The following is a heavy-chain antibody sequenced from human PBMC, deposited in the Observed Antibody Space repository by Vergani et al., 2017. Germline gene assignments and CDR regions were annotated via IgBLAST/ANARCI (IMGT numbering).Heavy chain of an antibody. Sequence: EVQLVESGGGLVQPGGSLKLSCAASGITFSGSAMHWVRQASGKGLEWVGRIRSKANSYATAYAASVKGRFTISRDDSKNTAYLQMNSLKTEDTAVYYCTRHTRNLWFGEFFDYWGQGPLVTVSS. CDR3: TRHTRNLWFGEFFDY. J-gene: IGHJ4*02. CDR2: IRSKANSYAT. CDR1: GITFSGSA. V-gene: IGHV3-73*02. D-gene: IGHD3-10*01.